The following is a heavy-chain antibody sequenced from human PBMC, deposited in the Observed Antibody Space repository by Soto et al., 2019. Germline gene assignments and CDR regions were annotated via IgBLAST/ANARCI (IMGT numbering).Heavy chain of an antibody. Sequence: LRLSCAASGFSFSDHYMDWVRHAPGRGLEWVGRTRHKPDSYTTEYAASVKGRFTISRDDSKNSLYLQMNSLKTEDTAVYYCARISSADYVFDYWGQGTLVTVSS. J-gene: IGHJ4*02. CDR2: TRHKPDSYTT. CDR3: ARISSADYVFDY. V-gene: IGHV3-72*01. D-gene: IGHD4-17*01. CDR1: GFSFSDHY.